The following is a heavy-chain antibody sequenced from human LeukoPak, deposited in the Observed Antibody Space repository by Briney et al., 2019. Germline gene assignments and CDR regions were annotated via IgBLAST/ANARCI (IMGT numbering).Heavy chain of an antibody. CDR3: ARIRRTTTIPTPGNWFDP. CDR2: IYTGGST. Sequence: PPETLSLTCTVSGGSIRSSSYYWGWIRQPPGKGREGIGNIYTGGSTYYNTPLKSRVTISVDTYKNQSSLNLSSVTAADTAVYYCARIRRTTTIPTPGNWFDPWGQETLVTVSS. D-gene: IGHD5-24*01. V-gene: IGHV4-39*01. CDR1: GGSIRSSSYY. J-gene: IGHJ5*02.